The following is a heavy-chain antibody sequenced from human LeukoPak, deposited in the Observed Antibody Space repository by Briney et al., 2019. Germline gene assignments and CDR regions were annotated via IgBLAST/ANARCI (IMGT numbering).Heavy chain of an antibody. CDR2: IKQDGSEK. J-gene: IGHJ3*02. D-gene: IGHD5-18*01. CDR1: GFTFSSYW. CDR3: ARVSGTAMAKAGDAFDI. Sequence: GGSLRLSCAASGFTFSSYWMSWVRQAPGKGLEWVANIKQDGSEKYYVDSVKGRFTISRDNAKNSLYLQMNSLRAEDTAVYYCARVSGTAMAKAGDAFDIWGQGTMVTVSS. V-gene: IGHV3-7*01.